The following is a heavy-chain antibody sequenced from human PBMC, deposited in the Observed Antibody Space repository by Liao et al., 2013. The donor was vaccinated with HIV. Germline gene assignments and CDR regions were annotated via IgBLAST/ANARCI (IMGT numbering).Heavy chain of an antibody. CDR3: ARSSLLVRWFDP. CDR2: VFTSGST. V-gene: IGHV4-4*07. CDR1: GGYISNYY. Sequence: QVQLQESGPGLVKPSETLSLTCTVSGGYISNYYWSWIRQSAGTRLEWIGRVFTSGSTNYNPSLRDRVTISVDTSKNQFSLRVRSVTAADTAVYYCARSSLLVRWFDPWGQGTLVTVSS. J-gene: IGHJ5*02.